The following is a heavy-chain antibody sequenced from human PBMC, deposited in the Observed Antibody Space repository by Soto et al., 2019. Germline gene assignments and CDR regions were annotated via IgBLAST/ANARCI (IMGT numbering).Heavy chain of an antibody. CDR2: VYATGTT. J-gene: IGHJ5*02. V-gene: IGHV4-4*07. CDR3: VRDGSKTLRDWFDP. Sequence: QVQLQESGPGVVKPSETLSLSCSVSGGSISKFYWSWIRKTAGKGLEWMGRVYATGTTDYNPSLRSRVTMSVDISKKIFSLRLTSVTAADTGVYYCVRDGSKTLRDWFDPWGQGKLVTVSS. CDR1: GGSISKFY.